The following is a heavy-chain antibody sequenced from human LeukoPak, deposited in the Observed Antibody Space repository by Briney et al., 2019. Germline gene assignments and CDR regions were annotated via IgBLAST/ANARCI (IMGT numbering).Heavy chain of an antibody. J-gene: IGHJ4*02. Sequence: GASVKVSCKASGYTFTGYYVHWVRQAPGQGLEWMGWIDPNSGGANYAQKFQGRVTMTRDTSISTAYLELSRLTSDDTAVFYCARDRHNSTWYGGNFDYWGQGTLVTVSS. CDR1: GYTFTGYY. CDR3: ARDRHNSTWYGGNFDY. CDR2: IDPNSGGA. V-gene: IGHV1-2*02. D-gene: IGHD6-13*01.